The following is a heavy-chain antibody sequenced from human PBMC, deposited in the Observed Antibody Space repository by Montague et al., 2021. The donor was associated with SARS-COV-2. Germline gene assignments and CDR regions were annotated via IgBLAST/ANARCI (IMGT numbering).Heavy chain of an antibody. D-gene: IGHD6-19*01. CDR1: SGSFSGYY. CDR3: ARVGCRRGCVECYYGMDV. V-gene: IGHV4-34*01. J-gene: IGHJ6*02. Sequence: SETLSLTCGVYSGSFSGYYWSWIRQPPGKGLEWIGEISNSGSTNYNPSLRSRVTISVDTSKNHFSLKLSSVTAADTAVYYCARVGCRRGCVECYYGMDVWGQGTTVTVSS. CDR2: ISNSGST.